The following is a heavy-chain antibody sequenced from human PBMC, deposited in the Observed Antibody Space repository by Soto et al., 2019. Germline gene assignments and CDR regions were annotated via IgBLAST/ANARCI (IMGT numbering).Heavy chain of an antibody. Sequence: DVQLVESGGGLVQPGRSLRLSCAASGFTFDDYAMHWVRQAPGKGLEWVSGISWNSGSIGYADSVKGRFNISRDNAKNSLYLQMNSLRAEDTALYYCAKGSGDHGGNFDDWGQGTLVTVSS. J-gene: IGHJ4*02. CDR1: GFTFDDYA. CDR3: AKGSGDHGGNFDD. CDR2: ISWNSGSI. D-gene: IGHD4-17*01. V-gene: IGHV3-9*01.